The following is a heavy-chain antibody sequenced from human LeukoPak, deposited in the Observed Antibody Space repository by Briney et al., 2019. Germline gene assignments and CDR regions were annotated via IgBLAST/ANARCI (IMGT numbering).Heavy chain of an antibody. J-gene: IGHJ4*02. CDR1: GFTFSSYA. CDR2: ISGSGDNT. V-gene: IGHV3-23*01. D-gene: IGHD1-26*01. CDR3: AKSGGSYPYYFDY. Sequence: GGSLRLSCAASGFTFSSYAMSWVRQAPGKGLGWVSAISGSGDNTYYADSVKGRFTISRDNSKNTLYLQMNSLRAEDTAVYYCAKSGGSYPYYFDYWGQGTLVTVSS.